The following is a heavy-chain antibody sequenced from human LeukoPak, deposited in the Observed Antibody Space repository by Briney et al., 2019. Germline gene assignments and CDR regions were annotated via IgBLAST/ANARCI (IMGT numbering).Heavy chain of an antibody. CDR1: GFTFSSDA. J-gene: IGHJ4*02. V-gene: IGHV3-23*01. Sequence: GGSLRVSCAASGFTFSSDAMSCVRQAPGKGLEWVSAISGSGGSTYYADSVKGRFTISRDNSKNTLYLQMNSLRAEDTAVYYCAKGDSSSWLFDYRGQGTLVTVSS. CDR3: AKGDSSSWLFDY. CDR2: ISGSGGST. D-gene: IGHD6-13*01.